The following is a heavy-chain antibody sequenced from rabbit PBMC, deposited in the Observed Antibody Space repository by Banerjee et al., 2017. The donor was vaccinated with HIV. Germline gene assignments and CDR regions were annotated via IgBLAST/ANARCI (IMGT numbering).Heavy chain of an antibody. CDR2: IYPDFHST. CDR1: GIDFRSFG. Sequence: QEQLVESGGGLVTLGGSLKLSCNASGIDFRSFGINWVRQAPGKGLEWIANIYPDFHSTDYASWVNGRFTISRASWTTVTLQMTSLTAADTASYFCARDLAGVIGWNFNLWGQGTLVTVS. V-gene: IGHV1S47*01. D-gene: IGHD4-1*01. J-gene: IGHJ4*01. CDR3: ARDLAGVIGWNFNL.